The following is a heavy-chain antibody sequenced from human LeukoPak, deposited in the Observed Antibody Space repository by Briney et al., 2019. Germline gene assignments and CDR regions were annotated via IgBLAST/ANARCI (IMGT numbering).Heavy chain of an antibody. V-gene: IGHV3-74*01. D-gene: IGHD2-15*01. CDR1: GFTFSSYW. CDR3: ARGLGYCSGGSCVHWFDP. CDR2: INSDGSNT. Sequence: GGSLRLSCAASGFTFSSYWMHWVRQAPGKGLVWVSRINSDGSNTSYADSVKGRFTISRDNAKNTLYLQMNSLRAEDTAVYYCARGLGYCSGGSCVHWFDPWGQGTLVTVSS. J-gene: IGHJ5*02.